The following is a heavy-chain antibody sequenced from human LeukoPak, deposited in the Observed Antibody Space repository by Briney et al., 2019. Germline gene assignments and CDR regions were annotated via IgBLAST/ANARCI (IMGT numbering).Heavy chain of an antibody. CDR1: GFTFSSYW. Sequence: GGSLRLSCAASGFTFSSYWMHWVRQAPGKGLVWLSRINSDGSSTSYADSVKGRFTISRDNAKNTLYLQMNSLRAEDTAVYYCARDHRGSGSRYYYYYMDVWGKGTTVTISS. CDR3: ARDHRGSGSRYYYYYMDV. J-gene: IGHJ6*03. D-gene: IGHD3-10*01. CDR2: INSDGSST. V-gene: IGHV3-74*01.